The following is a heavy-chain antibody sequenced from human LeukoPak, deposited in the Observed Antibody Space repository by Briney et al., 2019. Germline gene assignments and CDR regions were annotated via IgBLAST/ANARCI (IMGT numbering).Heavy chain of an antibody. CDR3: AASDYYGSGSHSFDY. Sequence: SQTLSLTCTVSGGSISSGDYYWSWIRQPPGKGLEWIGYIYYSGSTYYNPSLKSRVTISVDTSKNQFSLKLSSVTAADTAVYYCAASDYYGSGSHSFDYWGQGTLVTVSS. D-gene: IGHD3-10*01. J-gene: IGHJ4*02. V-gene: IGHV4-30-4*01. CDR1: GGSISSGDYY. CDR2: IYYSGST.